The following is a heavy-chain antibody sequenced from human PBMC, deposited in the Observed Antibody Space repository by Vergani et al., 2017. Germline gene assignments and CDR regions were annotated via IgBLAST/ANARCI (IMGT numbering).Heavy chain of an antibody. J-gene: IGHJ5*02. CDR2: LNPTSGHT. Sequence: VQLVQSGAEVRKPGASVTVSCTASGYIFKNYYIHWLRQAPGQAFEWMGILNPTSGHTTSAQKFMGRVDMTRDPSTDTSTRTVQMTLSSLRSEDTAVYYCARSIGYCAGATCRAYYFDHWGQGTRVTVSS. V-gene: IGHV1-46*02. CDR1: GYIFKNYY. CDR3: ARSIGYCAGATCRAYYFDH. D-gene: IGHD2-21*01.